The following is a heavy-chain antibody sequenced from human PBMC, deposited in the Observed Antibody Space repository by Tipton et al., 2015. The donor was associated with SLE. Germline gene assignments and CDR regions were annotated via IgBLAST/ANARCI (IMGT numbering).Heavy chain of an antibody. D-gene: IGHD4-23*01. CDR2: IIPIIGTT. V-gene: IGHV1-69*18. Sequence: QLVQSGAEVKKPGASVKVSCKASGGTFSTYAISWVRQAPGQGLEWMGSIIPIIGTTNYAQEFQGRVTITADESTGTAYVELSSLRSGDTAVYYCARENFGGNLHFDSWGQGSLITVSS. J-gene: IGHJ4*02. CDR3: ARENFGGNLHFDS. CDR1: GGTFSTYA.